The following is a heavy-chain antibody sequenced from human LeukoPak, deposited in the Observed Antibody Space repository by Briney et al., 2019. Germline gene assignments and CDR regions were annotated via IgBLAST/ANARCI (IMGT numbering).Heavy chain of an antibody. CDR3: ARDCGPDYYDSSGYYYDWFDP. D-gene: IGHD3-22*01. J-gene: IGHJ5*02. CDR1: GFTFSSDS. CDR2: ISSSSSYI. V-gene: IGHV3-21*01. Sequence: KPGGSLRLSCAASGFTFSSDSMNWVRQAPGKGLEWVSSISSSSSYIYYADSVKGRFTISRDNAKNSLYLQMNSLRAEDTAVYYCARDCGPDYYDSSGYYYDWFDPWGQGTLVTVSS.